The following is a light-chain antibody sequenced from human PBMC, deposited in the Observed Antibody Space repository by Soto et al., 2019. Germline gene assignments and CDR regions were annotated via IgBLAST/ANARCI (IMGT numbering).Light chain of an antibody. Sequence: IVLTQSPATLSLSPGERATLSCKASQSISNSLGWFQQKPAQAPRLLIDDASNRATGIPARFTGSGSGSDFTLTISSLEPEDFGVYYCRQRYNWPLTFGGGTKVEIK. V-gene: IGKV3-11*01. J-gene: IGKJ4*01. CDR1: QSISNS. CDR3: RQRYNWPLT. CDR2: DAS.